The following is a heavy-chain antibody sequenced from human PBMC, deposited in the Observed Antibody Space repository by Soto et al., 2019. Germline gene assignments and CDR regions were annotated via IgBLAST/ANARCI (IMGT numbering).Heavy chain of an antibody. V-gene: IGHV1-18*01. CDR3: ARDPPIPYSGSYYDFPELLPDAFDI. D-gene: IGHD1-26*01. J-gene: IGHJ3*02. CDR1: GYTFTSYG. CDR2: ISAYNGNT. Sequence: ASVKVSCKASGYTFTSYGISWVRQAPGQGLEWMGWISAYNGNTNYAQRLQGRVTMTTDTSTSTAYMELRSLRSDDTAVYYCARDPPIPYSGSYYDFPELLPDAFDIWGQGTMVTVSS.